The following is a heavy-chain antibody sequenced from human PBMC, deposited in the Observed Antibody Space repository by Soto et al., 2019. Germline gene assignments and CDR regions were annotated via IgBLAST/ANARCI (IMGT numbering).Heavy chain of an antibody. CDR3: ASVVGVDSEYCFDY. Sequence: TLSLTSPVSGVSLSSRGYYWGWILQHPGKGLEWIGNIYYSGRTYYNPSLKSRLLMSVDPAKNHLSLNPNSVTAADTAMYFCASVVGVDSEYCFDYWGQGVLVTVSS. J-gene: IGHJ4*02. CDR1: GVSLSSRGYY. D-gene: IGHD2-21*02. V-gene: IGHV4-31*03. CDR2: IYYSGRT.